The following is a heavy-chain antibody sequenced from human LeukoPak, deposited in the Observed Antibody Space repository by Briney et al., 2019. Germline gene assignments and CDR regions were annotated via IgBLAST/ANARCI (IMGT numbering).Heavy chain of an antibody. Sequence: GESLQISCQGSGYRFTSSWIGWVRQMPGKGLEWMGIIYPGDSDTRYSPSFQGQVTISADKSISTAYLQWSSLKASDTAMYYCARFSVGGTYYPNYWGQGTLVSVSP. J-gene: IGHJ4*02. CDR1: GYRFTSSW. CDR3: ARFSVGGTYYPNY. CDR2: IYPGDSDT. D-gene: IGHD1-26*01. V-gene: IGHV5-51*01.